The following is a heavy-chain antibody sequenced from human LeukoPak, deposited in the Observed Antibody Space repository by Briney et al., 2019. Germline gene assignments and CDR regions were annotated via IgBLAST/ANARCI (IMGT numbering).Heavy chain of an antibody. CDR2: ITSSGSTI. V-gene: IGHV3-48*04. CDR3: AREPLGIAAAVGDY. D-gene: IGHD6-13*01. Sequence: PGGSLRLSCAASGFTLSSYSMNWVRQAPGKGLEWVSYITSSGSTIYYADSVKGRFTISRDNAKNSLYLQMNSLRAEDTAVYYCAREPLGIAAAVGDYWGQGTLVTVSS. CDR1: GFTLSSYS. J-gene: IGHJ4*02.